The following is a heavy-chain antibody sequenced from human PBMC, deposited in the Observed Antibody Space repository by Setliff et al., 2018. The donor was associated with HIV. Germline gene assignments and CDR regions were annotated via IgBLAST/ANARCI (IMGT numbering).Heavy chain of an antibody. CDR1: GGSFSGYY. CDR2: INHSGST. J-gene: IGHJ4*02. CDR3: AAASSWDPLLDY. D-gene: IGHD6-13*01. V-gene: IGHV4-34*01. Sequence: SETLSLTCAVYGGSFSGYYWSWIRQPPGKGLEWIGEINHSGSTNYNPSPKSRVTISVDTSMDQFSLKLISVTAADTAVYYCAAASSWDPLLDYWGQGTLVTVSS.